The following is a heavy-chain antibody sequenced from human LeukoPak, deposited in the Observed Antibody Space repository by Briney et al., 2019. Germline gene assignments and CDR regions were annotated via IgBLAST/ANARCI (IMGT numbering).Heavy chain of an antibody. J-gene: IGHJ6*02. CDR1: GFTFSTYW. D-gene: IGHD2-2*01. V-gene: IGHV3-7*01. Sequence: GGSLRLSCAASGFTFSTYWMSWVRQAPGKGLEWVANIKQDGSEKYYVDSVKGRFTISRDNAKNSLYLQMSNLRGEDTAVYYCTRDPEVPMDVWGQGTTVTVSS. CDR3: TRDPEVPMDV. CDR2: IKQDGSEK.